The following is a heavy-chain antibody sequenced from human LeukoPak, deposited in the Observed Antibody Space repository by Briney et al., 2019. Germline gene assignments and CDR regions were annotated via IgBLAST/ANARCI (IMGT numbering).Heavy chain of an antibody. CDR2: IRSKANSYAT. V-gene: IGHV3-73*01. D-gene: IGHD3-10*01. CDR3: TSLFDGAPSSYLYYYYYMDV. CDR1: GFTFSGSA. J-gene: IGHJ6*03. Sequence: PGGSLRLSCAASGFTFSGSAMHWVRQASGKGLEWVGRIRSKANSYATAYAASVKGRFTISRDDSKNTAYLQMNSLKTEDTAVYYCTSLFDGAPSSYLYYYYYMDVWGKGTTVTISS.